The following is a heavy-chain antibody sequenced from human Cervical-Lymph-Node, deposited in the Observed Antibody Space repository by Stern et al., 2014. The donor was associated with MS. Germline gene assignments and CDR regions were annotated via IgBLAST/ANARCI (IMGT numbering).Heavy chain of an antibody. D-gene: IGHD6-13*01. Sequence: QVQLQESGPGLVKPSETLSLTCTVSRGSISSYYWSWIRQPPGKGLEWIRFISYVGPTNYNPSPKVRVTISRDTSKNQFSLRLSSVTAADTAVYYCARDELGSWYFDLWGRGTLVTVSS. CDR3: ARDELGSWYFDL. V-gene: IGHV4-59*01. CDR1: RGSISSYY. J-gene: IGHJ2*01. CDR2: ISYVGPT.